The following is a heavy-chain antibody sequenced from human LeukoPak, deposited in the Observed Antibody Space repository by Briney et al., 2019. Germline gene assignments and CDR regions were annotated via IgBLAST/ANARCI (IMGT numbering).Heavy chain of an antibody. CDR2: IYHSGST. V-gene: IGHV4-38-2*01. CDR1: GYSISSGYY. J-gene: IGHJ5*02. CDR3: AGGGGLRFLEWLLKA. Sequence: SETLSLTCAVSGYSISSGYYWGWIRQPPGKGLEWIGSIYHSGSTYYNPSLKSRVTISVDTSKNQFSLKLSSVTAADTAVYYFAGGGGLRFLEWLLKAWGQGTLVTVSS. D-gene: IGHD3-3*01.